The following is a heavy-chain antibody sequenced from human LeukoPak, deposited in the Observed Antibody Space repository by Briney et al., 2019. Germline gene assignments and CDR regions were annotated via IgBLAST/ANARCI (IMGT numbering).Heavy chain of an antibody. J-gene: IGHJ4*02. CDR3: VKALGDILTGSDY. Sequence: PGGSLRLSCAVSGFTVTTRHTSWVRQAPGKGLEWVSVIYGGGGTYYADSVKGRFTISRDNSKNTLYLQMSSLRAEDTAVYYCVKALGDILTGSDYWGQGTLVTVSS. CDR1: GFTVTTRH. D-gene: IGHD3-9*01. V-gene: IGHV3-53*05. CDR2: IYGGGGT.